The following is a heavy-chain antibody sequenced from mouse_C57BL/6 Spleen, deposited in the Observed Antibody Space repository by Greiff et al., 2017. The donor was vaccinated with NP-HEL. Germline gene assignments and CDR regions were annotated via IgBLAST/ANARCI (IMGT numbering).Heavy chain of an antibody. CDR3: ARKGNYYGSSYLAWFAY. D-gene: IGHD1-1*01. Sequence: VQLKQSGPELVKPGASVKISCKASGYTFTDYYMNWVKQSHGKSLEWIGDINPNNGGTSYNQKFKGKATLTVDKSSSTAYMELRSLTSEDSAVYYCARKGNYYGSSYLAWFAYWGQGTLVTVSA. V-gene: IGHV1-26*01. J-gene: IGHJ3*01. CDR1: GYTFTDYY. CDR2: INPNNGGT.